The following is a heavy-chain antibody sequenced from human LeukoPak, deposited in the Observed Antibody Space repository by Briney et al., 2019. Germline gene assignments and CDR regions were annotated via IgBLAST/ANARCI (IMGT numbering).Heavy chain of an antibody. CDR2: ITDSGDDT. CDR1: GFTFSHYA. D-gene: IGHD2-8*02. V-gene: IGHV3-23*01. CDR3: AKSPLRYCTVSTCYPLDY. J-gene: IGHJ4*02. Sequence: PGGSLRLSCTASGFTFSHYAMAWVRQAPGKGLEWVSVITDSGDDTHHADSVKGRFTMSRDNSKNTLYLQLNSLRAEDTAVYYCAKSPLRYCTVSTCYPLDYWGLGTLVTVSS.